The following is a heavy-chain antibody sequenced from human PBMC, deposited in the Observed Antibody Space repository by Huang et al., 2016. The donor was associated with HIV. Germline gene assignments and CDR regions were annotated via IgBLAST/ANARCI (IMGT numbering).Heavy chain of an antibody. Sequence: LLLRESGSGLVKTSETMSLSCTVAFASISGNSTYWTWVRQSPGKGLEWIASMHYGGRTYYNPSLKSRVSMSVDTSHNQHFSLTLASVTAADTAVYFCASGPVIVSISRFYFEQWGPGILVTV. CDR1: FASISGNSTY. J-gene: IGHJ4*02. V-gene: IGHV4-39*02. CDR2: MHYGGRT. CDR3: ASGPVIVSISRFYFEQ. D-gene: IGHD3-22*01.